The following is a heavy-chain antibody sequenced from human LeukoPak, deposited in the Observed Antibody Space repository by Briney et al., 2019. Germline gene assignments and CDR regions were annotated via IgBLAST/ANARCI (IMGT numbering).Heavy chain of an antibody. D-gene: IGHD3-3*02. CDR1: GGTFSSYA. J-gene: IGHJ4*02. V-gene: IGHV1-69*13. CDR2: IIPTFGTA. Sequence: SVKVSCKASGGTFSSYAISWVRQAPGQGLEWMGGIIPTFGTANYAQKFQGRVTITADESTSTAYMELSSLRSEDTAVYYCARSSSPRQHFDYWGQGTLVTVSS. CDR3: ARSSSPRQHFDY.